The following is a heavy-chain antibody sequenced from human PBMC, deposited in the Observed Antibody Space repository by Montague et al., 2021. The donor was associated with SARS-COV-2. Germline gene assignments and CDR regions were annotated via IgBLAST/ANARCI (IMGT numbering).Heavy chain of an antibody. D-gene: IGHD3-22*01. V-gene: IGHV4-34*01. J-gene: IGHJ4*02. CDR1: GGSFGDDH. CDR2: IRQSGRT. Sequence: SETLSLTCAVYGGSFGDDHWSWIRQPPGKGLEWIGNIRQSGRTNYNPSLKSRVTISVDTSKNQFSLKLTSVTAADTGLYFCARGHLSVSMIVVVFTSASYYFDYWGQGAQATVSS. CDR3: ARGHLSVSMIVVVFTSASYYFDY.